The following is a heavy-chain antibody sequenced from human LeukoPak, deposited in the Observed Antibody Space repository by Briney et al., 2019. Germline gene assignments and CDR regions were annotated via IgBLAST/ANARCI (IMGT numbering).Heavy chain of an antibody. J-gene: IGHJ3*02. D-gene: IGHD2-8*01. V-gene: IGHV3-30*02. CDR3: AKDIVLITPEAFDI. CDR2: IRYDGSNK. CDR1: GFTFSSYG. Sequence: PGGSLRLSCAASGFTFSSYGMHWVRQAPGKGLEWVAFIRYDGSNKYYADSVKGRFTISRDNSKNTLYLQMNSLRAEVTAVYYCAKDIVLITPEAFDIWGQGTMVTVSS.